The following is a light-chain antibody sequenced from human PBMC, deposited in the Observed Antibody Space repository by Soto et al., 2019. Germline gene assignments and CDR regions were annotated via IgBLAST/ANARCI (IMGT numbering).Light chain of an antibody. J-gene: IGKJ1*01. CDR1: QDISKD. CDR2: SAT. Sequence: AIQMTQSPTSLSASVGDRAIITCRASQDISKDLGWYQQKPGKAPKFLIYSATSTQSGVPSTFSGSGFGTDFTLTISSLQPEDFATYYCLQDHDYPRTFGQGTKVDIK. V-gene: IGKV1-6*01. CDR3: LQDHDYPRT.